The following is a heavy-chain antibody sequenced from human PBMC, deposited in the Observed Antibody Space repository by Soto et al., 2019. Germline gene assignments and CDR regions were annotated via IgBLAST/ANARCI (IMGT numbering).Heavy chain of an antibody. Sequence: QVQLQESGPGLVKPSETLSLTCSVSGGSISDYYWSWIRQSPEKGLEYIAYFSYGGITNLNGALSGRVTMAIDTSKNQFSLKATSLTAADTAVYYCASARKATYITGGFDSWGQGTLVTVSS. D-gene: IGHD3-3*01. J-gene: IGHJ4*02. CDR3: ASARKATYITGGFDS. CDR2: FSYGGIT. V-gene: IGHV4-59*01. CDR1: GGSISDYY.